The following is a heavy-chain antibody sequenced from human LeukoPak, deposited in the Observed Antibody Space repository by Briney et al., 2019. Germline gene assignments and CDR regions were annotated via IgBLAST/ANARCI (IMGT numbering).Heavy chain of an antibody. Sequence: QPGRSLRLSCAASGFTFSSHAMHWVRQAPGKGLEWVVAISYDGTNKYYADSVKGRFTISRDNSKHTLYLQMNSLRAEDTAVYYCARDPGDHLDYWGQGTLVTVSS. CDR2: ISYDGTNK. J-gene: IGHJ4*02. CDR1: GFTFSSHA. D-gene: IGHD7-27*01. CDR3: ARDPGDHLDY. V-gene: IGHV3-30-3*01.